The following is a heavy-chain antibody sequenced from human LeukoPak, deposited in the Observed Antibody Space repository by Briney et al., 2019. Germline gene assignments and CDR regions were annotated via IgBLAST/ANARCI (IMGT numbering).Heavy chain of an antibody. D-gene: IGHD3-3*01. Sequence: PSETLSLTRAVSGYSISSGYYWGWTRQPPGKGLEWIGSIYHSGSTYYNPSLKSRVTISVDTSKNQFSLKLSSVTAADTAVYYCARLITIPNGWFDPWGQGTLVTVSS. CDR2: IYHSGST. V-gene: IGHV4-38-2*01. CDR3: ARLITIPNGWFDP. CDR1: GYSISSGYY. J-gene: IGHJ5*02.